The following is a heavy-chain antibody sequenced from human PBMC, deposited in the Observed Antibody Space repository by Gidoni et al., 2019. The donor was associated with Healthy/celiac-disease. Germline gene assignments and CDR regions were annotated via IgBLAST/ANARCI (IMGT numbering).Heavy chain of an antibody. V-gene: IGHV4-39*01. D-gene: IGHD2-2*01. CDR1: GGSISSSSYY. J-gene: IGHJ6*02. Sequence: QLQLQESGPGLGKPSETLSLNCTVSGGSISSSSYYWGWIRQPPGKGLEWIGSIYYSGSTYYNPSLKSRVTIPVDTSKNQFSLKLSSVTAADTAVYYCARVVPAVYDYYYGMDVWGQGTTVTVSS. CDR2: IYYSGST. CDR3: ARVVPAVYDYYYGMDV.